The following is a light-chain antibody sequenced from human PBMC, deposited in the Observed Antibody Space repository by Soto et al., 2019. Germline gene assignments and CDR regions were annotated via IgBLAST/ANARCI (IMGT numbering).Light chain of an antibody. J-gene: IGLJ2*01. Sequence: SCELTQPPSVSVSPGQTASITCSGNKLGNKNVCWYQQKTGQSPVLFIYQDYLRPSGVPERFSGSNSGNTATLTISGTQAMDDADYYCQAWDTGTVIFGGGTKLTVL. CDR1: KLGNKN. CDR2: QDY. CDR3: QAWDTGTVI. V-gene: IGLV3-1*01.